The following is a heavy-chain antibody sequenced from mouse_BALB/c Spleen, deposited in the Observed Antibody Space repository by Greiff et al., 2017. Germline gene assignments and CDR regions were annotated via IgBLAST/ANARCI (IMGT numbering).Heavy chain of an antibody. V-gene: IGHV14-3*02. J-gene: IGHJ4*01. Sequence: VQLQQSGAELVKPGASVKLSCTASGFNIKDTYMHWVKQRPEQGLEWIGRIDPANGNTKYDPKFQGKATITADTSSNTAYLQLSSLTSEDTAVYYCARRGVYYGSSYAYYAMDYWGQGTSVTVSS. D-gene: IGHD1-1*01. CDR2: IDPANGNT. CDR3: ARRGVYYGSSYAYYAMDY. CDR1: GFNIKDTY.